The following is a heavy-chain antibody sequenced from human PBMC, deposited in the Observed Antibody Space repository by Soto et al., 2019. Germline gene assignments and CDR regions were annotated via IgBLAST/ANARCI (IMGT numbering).Heavy chain of an antibody. D-gene: IGHD3-10*01. V-gene: IGHV3-30*18. CDR1: GFTFSSYG. J-gene: IGHJ4*02. CDR2: ISYDGSNK. CDR3: AKPLWSQQFYFDY. Sequence: PGESLKISCAASGFTFSSYGMHWVRQAPGKGLEWVAVISYDGSNKYYADSVKGRFTISRDNSKSTLYLQMNSLRAEDTAVYYCAKPLWSQQFYFDYWGQGTLVTVSS.